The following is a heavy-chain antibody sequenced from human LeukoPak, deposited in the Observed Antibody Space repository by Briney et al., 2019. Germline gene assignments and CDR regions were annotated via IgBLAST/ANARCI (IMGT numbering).Heavy chain of an antibody. CDR2: IYYSGST. D-gene: IGHD5-12*01. Sequence: SETLSLTCTVSGGSISSYYWSWIRQPPGKGLEWIGHIYYSGSTNYNPSLKSRVTISVDTSKNQFSLKLSSVTAADTAVYYCARVDIVSGAYYYYYMDVWGKGTTVTVSS. J-gene: IGHJ6*03. CDR3: ARVDIVSGAYYYYYMDV. CDR1: GGSISSYY. V-gene: IGHV4-59*01.